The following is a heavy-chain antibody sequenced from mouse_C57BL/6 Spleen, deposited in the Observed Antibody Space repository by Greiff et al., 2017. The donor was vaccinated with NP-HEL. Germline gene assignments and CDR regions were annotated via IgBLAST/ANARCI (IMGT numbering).Heavy chain of an antibody. CDR3: ARSPYSSPFDV. J-gene: IGHJ1*03. CDR2: IDPSDSET. V-gene: IGHV1-52*01. Sequence: QVQLQQPGAELVRPGSSVKLSCKASGYTFTSYWMHWVKQRPIQGLEWIGNIDPSDSETHYNQKFKDKATLTVDKSSSTAYMQLSSLTSEDSAVYYCARSPYSSPFDVWGTGTTVTVSS. CDR1: GYTFTSYW. D-gene: IGHD2-5*01.